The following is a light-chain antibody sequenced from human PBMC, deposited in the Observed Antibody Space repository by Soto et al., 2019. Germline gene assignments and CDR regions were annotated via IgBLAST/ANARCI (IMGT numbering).Light chain of an antibody. Sequence: QSVLTQAPGGSGSPGQSVTICCTGTRNDIGAYEFVSWYQHHPGKAPKLIIYEVVQRPSGVPDRFSGSKSGNTASLTVSGLQAADEADYYCKSYAGSTTYVFGTGTKVTVL. CDR2: EVV. CDR3: KSYAGSTTYV. V-gene: IGLV2-8*01. J-gene: IGLJ1*01. CDR1: RNDIGAYEF.